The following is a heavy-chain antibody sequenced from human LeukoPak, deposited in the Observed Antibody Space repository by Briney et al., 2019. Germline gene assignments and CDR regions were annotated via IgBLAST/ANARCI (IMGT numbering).Heavy chain of an antibody. CDR1: GFTFDDYT. Sequence: GGSLRLSCAASGFTFDDYTMHWVRQAPGKGLEWVSLISWDGGSTYYADSVKGRFTISRDNSKNSLYLQMNSLRTEDTALYYCAKDMDTAMVLDYYYGMDVWGQGTTVTASS. V-gene: IGHV3-43*01. CDR3: AKDMDTAMVLDYYYGMDV. J-gene: IGHJ6*02. D-gene: IGHD5-18*01. CDR2: ISWDGGST.